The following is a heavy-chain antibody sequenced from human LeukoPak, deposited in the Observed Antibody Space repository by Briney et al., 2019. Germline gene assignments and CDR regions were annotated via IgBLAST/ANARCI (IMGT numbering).Heavy chain of an antibody. Sequence: GGSLRLSCAASGFTFNTYAMHWVRQAPGKGLEWVAVISNDGSNKYYADSVKGRFTISSDNSKNTLFLQMNSLRAEDTAVYYCTRDPGTTMSSYFDYWGQGTLVTVSS. CDR1: GFTFNTYA. CDR2: ISNDGSNK. V-gene: IGHV3-30*04. D-gene: IGHD1-1*01. CDR3: TRDPGTTMSSYFDY. J-gene: IGHJ4*02.